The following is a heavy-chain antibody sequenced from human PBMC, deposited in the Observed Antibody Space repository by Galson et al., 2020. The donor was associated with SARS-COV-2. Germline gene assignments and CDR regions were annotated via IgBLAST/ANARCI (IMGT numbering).Heavy chain of an antibody. D-gene: IGHD3-22*01. CDR1: GFTFSSYA. Sequence: GESLKISCAASGFTFSSYAMHWVRQAPGKGLEWVAVISYDGSNKYYADSVKGRFTISRDNSKNTLYLQMNSLRAEDTAVYYCARSRGGGYRDAFDIWGQGTMVTVSS. CDR3: ARSRGGGYRDAFDI. V-gene: IGHV3-30-3*01. J-gene: IGHJ3*02. CDR2: ISYDGSNK.